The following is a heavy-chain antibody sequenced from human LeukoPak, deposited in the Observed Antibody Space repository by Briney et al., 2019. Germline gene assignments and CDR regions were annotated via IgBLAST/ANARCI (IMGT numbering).Heavy chain of an antibody. V-gene: IGHV1-8*01. D-gene: IGHD3-9*01. CDR1: GYTFYSYE. J-gene: IGHJ5*02. CDR3: ARGYDILTGYYTPYWFDP. CDR2: MNPNSGHT. Sequence: ASVNVSYKASGYTFYSYEINLLRQATGQGREWTGWMNPNSGHTGYAQKFQGRVTMTRNTSISTAYMELSSLRSEDTAVYYCARGYDILTGYYTPYWFDPWGQGTLVTVSS.